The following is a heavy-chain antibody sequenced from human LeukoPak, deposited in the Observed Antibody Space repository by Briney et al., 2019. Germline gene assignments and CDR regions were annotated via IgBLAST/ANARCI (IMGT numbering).Heavy chain of an antibody. CDR3: AKTYSSSWYGGNDY. CDR2: ISYSGST. CDR1: GGSISSSSYY. V-gene: IGHV4-39*07. Sequence: SETLSLTCTVSGGSISSSSYYWGWIRQPPGKGLEWIGSISYSGSTYYNLSLKSRVTISVDKSKNQFSLKLSSVTAADTAVYYCAKTYSSSWYGGNDYWGQGTLVTVSS. J-gene: IGHJ4*02. D-gene: IGHD6-13*01.